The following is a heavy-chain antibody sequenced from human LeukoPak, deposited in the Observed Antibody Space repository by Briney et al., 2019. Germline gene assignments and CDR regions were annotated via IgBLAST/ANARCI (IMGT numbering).Heavy chain of an antibody. CDR1: GFTFSSYA. CDR3: ARGGMYSGSYYGSFDY. Sequence: GGSLRLSCAASGFTFSSYAMTWVRRAPGKGLQWVSTISVSGENTYYADSVKGRFTISRDISKNTLYLQMNSLRAEDTAVYYCARGGMYSGSYYGSFDYWGQGTLVTVSS. V-gene: IGHV3-23*01. CDR2: ISVSGENT. J-gene: IGHJ4*02. D-gene: IGHD1-26*01.